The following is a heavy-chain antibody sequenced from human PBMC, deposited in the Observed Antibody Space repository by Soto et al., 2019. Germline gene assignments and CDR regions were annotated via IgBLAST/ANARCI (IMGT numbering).Heavy chain of an antibody. D-gene: IGHD2-2*01. Sequence: SETLSLTCTVSGGSISSGDYYWSWIRQPPGKGLEWIGYIYYSGNTYYTPSLKSRATISVDTSKNQFSLRLSSVTVTDTAVYYCARQSCTSASCPWGWFDPWGQGTLVTVSS. CDR2: IYYSGNT. V-gene: IGHV4-30-4*01. CDR1: GGSISSGDYY. J-gene: IGHJ5*02. CDR3: ARQSCTSASCPWGWFDP.